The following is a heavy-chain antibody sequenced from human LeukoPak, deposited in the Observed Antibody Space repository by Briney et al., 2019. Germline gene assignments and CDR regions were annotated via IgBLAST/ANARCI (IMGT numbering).Heavy chain of an antibody. V-gene: IGHV4-59*08. D-gene: IGHD6-13*01. CDR2: MYYSGSP. CDR3: ARHGEQQLVRRWFDS. CDR1: GGSISSYY. J-gene: IGHJ5*01. Sequence: PSETLSHTCTVSGGSISSYYWSWIRQPPGKGLEWIGYMYYSGSPNYNPSLKSRVTISVDRSTNQLSLKLSSVTAADTAVYYCARHGEQQLVRRWFDSWGQGTLVTVSS.